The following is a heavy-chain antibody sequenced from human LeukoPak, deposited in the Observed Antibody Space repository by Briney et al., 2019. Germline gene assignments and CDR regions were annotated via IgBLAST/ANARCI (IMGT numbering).Heavy chain of an antibody. V-gene: IGHV3-30*02. D-gene: IGHD3-3*01. J-gene: IGHJ4*02. CDR3: AKEGSIFGVVRGYYFDY. Sequence: GGSLRLSCAASGFTFSSYSMNWVRQAPGKGLKWVAFIRYDGSNKYYADSVKGRFTISRDNSKNTLYLQMNSLRAEDTAVYYCAKEGSIFGVVRGYYFDYWGQGTLVTVSS. CDR1: GFTFSSYS. CDR2: IRYDGSNK.